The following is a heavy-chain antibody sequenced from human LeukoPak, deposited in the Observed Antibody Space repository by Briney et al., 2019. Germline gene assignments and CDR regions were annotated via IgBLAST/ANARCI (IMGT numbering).Heavy chain of an antibody. CDR3: VLGELSSPFDY. J-gene: IGHJ4*02. Sequence: PGGSLRLSCAASGFTFSSYSMNWVRQAPGKGLEWVSSISSSSSYIYYADSVKGRFTISRDTAKNSLYLQMNSLRDGDTAVYDCVLGELSSPFDYWGQGTLVTVSS. CDR1: GFTFSSYS. D-gene: IGHD3-16*02. V-gene: IGHV3-21*01. CDR2: ISSSSSYI.